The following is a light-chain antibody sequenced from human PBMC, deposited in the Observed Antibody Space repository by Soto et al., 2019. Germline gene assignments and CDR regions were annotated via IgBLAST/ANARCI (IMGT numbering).Light chain of an antibody. Sequence: EIVLTQSPGTLSLSPGERATLSCRASQSVSSNFLAWYQQKPGQAPSLLIYGASSRATGIPDRFSGSGSGTDFTLTISRLEPEDFAVYYCQQYGSSPWMFGQGTKVEIK. CDR2: GAS. V-gene: IGKV3-20*01. CDR1: QSVSSNF. J-gene: IGKJ1*01. CDR3: QQYGSSPWM.